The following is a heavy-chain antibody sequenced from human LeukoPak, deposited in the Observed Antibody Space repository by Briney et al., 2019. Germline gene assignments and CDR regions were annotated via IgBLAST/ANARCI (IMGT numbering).Heavy chain of an antibody. CDR1: GFTFSSYG. Sequence: GRSLRLSCAASGFTFSSYGMHWVRQAPGKGLGGVAVISYDGSNKDYADSVKGRFTISRDNSKNTLYLQMNSLRAEDTAVYYCAKDRGSYSSGWTGFDYWGEGTLVTVSS. V-gene: IGHV3-30*18. CDR2: ISYDGSNK. CDR3: AKDRGSYSSGWTGFDY. D-gene: IGHD6-19*01. J-gene: IGHJ4*02.